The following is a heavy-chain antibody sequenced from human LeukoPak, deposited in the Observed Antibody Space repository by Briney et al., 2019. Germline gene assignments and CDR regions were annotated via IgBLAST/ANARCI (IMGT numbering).Heavy chain of an antibody. D-gene: IGHD6-6*01. J-gene: IGHJ4*02. Sequence: PGGSLRLSCAASGFTFSSYAMSWVRQAPGKGLERVSAISGSGGSTYYADSVKGRFTISRDNSKNTLYLQMNSLRAEDTAVYYCAKDRHSSSFVGCYWGQGTLVTVSS. V-gene: IGHV3-23*01. CDR3: AKDRHSSSFVGCY. CDR1: GFTFSSYA. CDR2: ISGSGGST.